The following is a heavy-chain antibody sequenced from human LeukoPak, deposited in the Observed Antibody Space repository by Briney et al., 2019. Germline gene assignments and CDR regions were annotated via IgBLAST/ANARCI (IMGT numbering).Heavy chain of an antibody. Sequence: PGRSLRLSCAASGFIFSTYGMHWVRQAPGKGLEWVAFIRYDGSNTYYADSVKGRFTISRDNSKNTVYLQMHSLRAEDTAVYYCAKDPGSGYEMGYFDYWGQGTLVTVSS. CDR3: AKDPGSGYEMGYFDY. J-gene: IGHJ4*02. CDR2: IRYDGSNT. V-gene: IGHV3-30*02. CDR1: GFIFSTYG. D-gene: IGHD5-12*01.